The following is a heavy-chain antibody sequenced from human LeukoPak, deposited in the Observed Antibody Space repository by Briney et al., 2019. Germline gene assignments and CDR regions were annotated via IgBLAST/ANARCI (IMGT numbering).Heavy chain of an antibody. CDR2: INPNSGGT. CDR1: GYTFIGYY. Sequence: ASVKVSCKASGYTFIGYYLHWLRQAPGQGPEWMGWINPNSGGTNYSEKFQGRVTMTRDTSISTAYMELSRLRSDDTAVYYCARGSGYDFRAFDIWGQGTMVTVS. CDR3: ARGSGYDFRAFDI. D-gene: IGHD5-12*01. V-gene: IGHV1-2*02. J-gene: IGHJ3*02.